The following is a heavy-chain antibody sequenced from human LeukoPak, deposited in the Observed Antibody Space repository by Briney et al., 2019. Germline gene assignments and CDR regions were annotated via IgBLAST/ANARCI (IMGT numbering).Heavy chain of an antibody. D-gene: IGHD6-13*01. V-gene: IGHV1-2*02. CDR3: ARGSSSWYGAPEFDY. CDR1: GYTFTNYD. J-gene: IGHJ4*02. Sequence: ASVRVSCKASGYTFTNYDINWVRQTGQGLEWMGWIDPNSGGTNYAQEFQGRVTMTRDTSISTAYMEMTRLRSDDTAVYYCARGSSSWYGAPEFDYWGQGTLVTVSS. CDR2: IDPNSGGT.